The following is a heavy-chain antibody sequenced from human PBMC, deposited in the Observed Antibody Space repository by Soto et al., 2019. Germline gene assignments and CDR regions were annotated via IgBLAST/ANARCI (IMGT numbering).Heavy chain of an antibody. CDR3: ARDILSGGAYPES. D-gene: IGHD3-10*01. CDR2: ISSGSSYI. CDR1: VFTFSTYT. Sequence: VGSLRLSCASSVFTFSTYTMNCVRHSPGKGLEWISSISSGSSYIYYAGSVKGRFTISRDNAKNSLFLQMNSLRADDTAVYYCARDILSGGAYPESWGQGTKVSVSS. J-gene: IGHJ5*02. V-gene: IGHV3-21*01.